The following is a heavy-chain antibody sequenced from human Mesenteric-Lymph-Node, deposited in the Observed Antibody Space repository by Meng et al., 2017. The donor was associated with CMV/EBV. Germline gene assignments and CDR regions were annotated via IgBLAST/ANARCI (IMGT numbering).Heavy chain of an antibody. J-gene: IGHJ4*02. CDR1: GFTFSIYE. D-gene: IGHD1-26*01. CDR2: ISSSGTTI. Sequence: GESLKISCAASGFTFSIYEMNWVRQAPGKGLEWISYISSSGTTIFYADSVKGRFTISRDNAKNSLYLQMNSLRAEDTAIYYCARDVKRSGSPGYFDYWGQGTLVTVSS. V-gene: IGHV3-48*03. CDR3: ARDVKRSGSPGYFDY.